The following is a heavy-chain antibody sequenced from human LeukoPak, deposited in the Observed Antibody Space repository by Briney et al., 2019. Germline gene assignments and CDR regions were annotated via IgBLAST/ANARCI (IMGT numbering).Heavy chain of an antibody. Sequence: GGSLRLSCAASGFTFSSYSMNWVRQAPGKGLGWVSSISSSSSYIYYADSVKGRFTISRDNAKNSLYLQMNSLRAEDTAVYYCAREPAGNWGFDYWGQGTLVTVSS. J-gene: IGHJ4*02. CDR1: GFTFSSYS. D-gene: IGHD7-27*01. CDR3: AREPAGNWGFDY. CDR2: ISSSSSYI. V-gene: IGHV3-21*01.